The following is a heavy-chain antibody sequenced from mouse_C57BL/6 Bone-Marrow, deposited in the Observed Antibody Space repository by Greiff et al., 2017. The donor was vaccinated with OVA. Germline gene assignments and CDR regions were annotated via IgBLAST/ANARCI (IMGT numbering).Heavy chain of an antibody. CDR2: ISDGGSYT. J-gene: IGHJ2*01. Sequence: EVKLMESGGGLVKPGGSLKLSCAASGFTFSSYAMSWVRQTPEKRLEWVATISDGGSYTYYPDNVKGRFTISRDNAKNNLYLQMSHLKSEDTAMYYCAGGNDWGQGTTLTVSS. CDR1: GFTFSSYA. CDR3: AGGND. V-gene: IGHV5-4*03.